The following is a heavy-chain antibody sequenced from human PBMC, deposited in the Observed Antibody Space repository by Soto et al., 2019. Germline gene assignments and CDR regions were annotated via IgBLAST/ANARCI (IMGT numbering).Heavy chain of an antibody. CDR2: IGTAGNT. V-gene: IGHV3-13*01. J-gene: IGHJ4*02. CDR1: GFTVSSNY. D-gene: IGHD3-9*01. Sequence: GGSLRLSCAASGFTVSSNYMSWVRQAPGKGLEWVSVIGTAGNTYYPGSVKGRFTISRENAKNSLYLQMNSLRAGDTAVYYCARADLYYDILTGPFDYWGQGTLVTVSS. CDR3: ARADLYYDILTGPFDY.